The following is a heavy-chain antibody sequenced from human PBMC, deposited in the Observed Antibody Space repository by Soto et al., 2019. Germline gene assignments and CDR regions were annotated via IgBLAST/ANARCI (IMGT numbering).Heavy chain of an antibody. J-gene: IGHJ6*02. CDR2: INHSGRT. CDR1: GGSFSGYY. Sequence: PSETLSLTCAVYGGSFSGYYWSWIRQPPGKGLEWIGQINHSGRTNYNPSLKSRVTISVDTSKNQFSLKLSSVTAADTAVYYCGRDGGRCSSTSCYDYYYGMDVWGQGTTVTVSS. V-gene: IGHV4-34*01. CDR3: GRDGGRCSSTSCYDYYYGMDV. D-gene: IGHD2-2*01.